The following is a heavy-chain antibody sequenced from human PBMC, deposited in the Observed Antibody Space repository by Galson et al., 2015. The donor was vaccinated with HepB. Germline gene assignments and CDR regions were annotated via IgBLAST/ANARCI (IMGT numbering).Heavy chain of an antibody. CDR3: ARDGPVNDYGDFFDY. D-gene: IGHD4-17*01. CDR2: INPSGGST. V-gene: IGHV1-46*01. CDR1: GYTFTSYY. J-gene: IGHJ4*02. Sequence: SVKVSCKASGYTFTSYYMHWVRQAPGQGLEWMGIINPSGGSTSYAQKFQGRVTMTRDTSTSTVYMELSSLRSEDTAVYYCARDGPVNDYGDFFDYWGQGTLVTVSS.